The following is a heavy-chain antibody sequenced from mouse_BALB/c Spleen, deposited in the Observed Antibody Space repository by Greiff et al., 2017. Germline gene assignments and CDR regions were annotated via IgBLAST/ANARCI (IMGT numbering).Heavy chain of an antibody. CDR1: GYTFTSYN. V-gene: IGHV1-12*01. CDR3: ARESIYYGNHWFAY. D-gene: IGHD2-1*01. J-gene: IGHJ3*01. CDR2: IYPGNGDT. Sequence: QVQLQQPGAELVKPGASVKMSCKASGYTFTSYNMHWVKQTPGQGLEWIGAIYPGNGDTSYNQKFKGKATLTADKSSSTAYMQLSSLTSEDSAVYYCARESIYYGNHWFAYWGQGTLVTVSA.